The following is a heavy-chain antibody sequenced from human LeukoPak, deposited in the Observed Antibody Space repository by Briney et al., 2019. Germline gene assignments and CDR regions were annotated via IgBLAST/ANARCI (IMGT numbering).Heavy chain of an antibody. Sequence: PSETLFLTCTVSGGSISSYYWSWIRQPPGKGLEWIGYIYYSGSTNYNPSLKSRVTISVDTSKNQFSLKLSSVTAADTAVYYCARLVFSGYDNGRDYWGQGTLVTVSS. CDR2: IYYSGST. CDR1: GGSISSYY. D-gene: IGHD5-12*01. V-gene: IGHV4-59*08. J-gene: IGHJ4*02. CDR3: ARLVFSGYDNGRDY.